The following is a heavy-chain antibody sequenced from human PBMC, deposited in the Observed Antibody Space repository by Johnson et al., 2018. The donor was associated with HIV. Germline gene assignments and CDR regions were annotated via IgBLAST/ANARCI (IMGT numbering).Heavy chain of an antibody. V-gene: IGHV3-30*04. J-gene: IGHJ3*02. Sequence: QMQLVESGGGVVQPGRSLRLSCAASGFTFSSYAMHWVRQAPGKGLEWVAVISYDGSNKYYADSVKGRFTISRDNSKNTLYLQMNSLRAEDTAVYYCARVAVLWFRDTNAFDIWGQGTMVTVSS. D-gene: IGHD3-10*01. CDR1: GFTFSSYA. CDR3: ARVAVLWFRDTNAFDI. CDR2: ISYDGSNK.